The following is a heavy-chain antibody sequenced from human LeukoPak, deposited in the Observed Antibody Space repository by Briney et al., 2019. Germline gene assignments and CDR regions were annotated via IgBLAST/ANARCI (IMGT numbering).Heavy chain of an antibody. Sequence: SETLSLTCTVSGGSISSGDYYWRWIRQPPGKGLEWIGYIYYSGSTYYNPSLKSRVTISIDTSKNQFSLKLSSVTAADTAVYYCARAIGSLYSSSWYDSYYYMDVWGKGTTVTVSS. CDR1: GGSISSGDYY. CDR3: ARAIGSLYSSSWYDSYYYMDV. D-gene: IGHD6-13*01. V-gene: IGHV4-30-4*08. CDR2: IYYSGST. J-gene: IGHJ6*03.